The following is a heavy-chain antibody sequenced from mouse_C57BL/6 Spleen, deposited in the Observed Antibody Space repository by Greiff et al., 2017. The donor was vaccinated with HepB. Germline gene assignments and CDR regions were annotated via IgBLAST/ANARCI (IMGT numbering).Heavy chain of an antibody. J-gene: IGHJ4*01. CDR2: IDPSDSYT. CDR1: GYTFTSYW. Sequence: QVQLQPGAELVMPGASVKLSCKASGYTFTSYWMHWVKQRPGQGLEWIGEIDPSDSYTNYNQKFKGKSTLTVDKSSSTAYMQLSSLTSEDSAVYYCAKGSSQAMDYWGQGTSVTVSS. D-gene: IGHD6-1*01. CDR3: AKGSSQAMDY. V-gene: IGHV1-69*01.